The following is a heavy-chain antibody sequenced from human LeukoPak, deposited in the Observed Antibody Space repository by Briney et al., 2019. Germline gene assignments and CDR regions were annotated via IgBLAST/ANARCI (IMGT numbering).Heavy chain of an antibody. V-gene: IGHV4-31*03. CDR2: IYYSGST. J-gene: IGHJ2*01. Sequence: SQTLSLTCTVSGGSISSGGYYWSWLRQHPGKGLEWIGYIYYSGSTYYNPSLKSRVTISVDTSKNQFSLKLSSVTAADTAVYYCARDAYCSSTSCYGYFDLWSRGTLVTVSS. CDR1: GGSISSGGYY. D-gene: IGHD2-2*01. CDR3: ARDAYCSSTSCYGYFDL.